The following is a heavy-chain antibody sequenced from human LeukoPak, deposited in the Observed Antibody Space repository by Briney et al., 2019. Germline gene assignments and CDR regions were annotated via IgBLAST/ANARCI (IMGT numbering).Heavy chain of an antibody. V-gene: IGHV1-69*13. Sequence: ASVKVSCKASGGTFSSYAISWVRQAPGQGLEWMGGIIPTFGTANYAQKFQGRVTFTADESTSTAYMELSSLRSEDTAVYYCARVVAATSWFGPWGQGTLVTVSS. D-gene: IGHD2-15*01. CDR1: GGTFSSYA. J-gene: IGHJ5*02. CDR3: ARVVAATSWFGP. CDR2: IIPTFGTA.